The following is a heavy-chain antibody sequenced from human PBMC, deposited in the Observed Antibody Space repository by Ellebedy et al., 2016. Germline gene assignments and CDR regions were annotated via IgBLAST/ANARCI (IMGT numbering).Heavy chain of an antibody. CDR3: AKPKGSPIAYCGGDCYWGGDAFDI. V-gene: IGHV3-23*01. CDR2: VVGSGERT. CDR1: GFTFSSHA. D-gene: IGHD2-21*02. J-gene: IGHJ3*02. Sequence: GESLKISCEASGFTFSSHAMSWVRQAPGKGPEWVSAVVGSGERTFYADSVKGRFTISRDNSKNRLYLQMSSLKVEDTATYYCAKPKGSPIAYCGGDCYWGGDAFDIWGQGTMVTVSS.